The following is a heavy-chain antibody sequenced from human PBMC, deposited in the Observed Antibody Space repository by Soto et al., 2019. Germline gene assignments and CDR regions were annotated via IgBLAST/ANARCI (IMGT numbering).Heavy chain of an antibody. CDR1: GLTFSTYA. V-gene: IGHV3-23*01. CDR2: ISGSGGTT. CDR3: AKVRESAAAGHFDY. D-gene: IGHD6-13*01. J-gene: IGHJ4*02. Sequence: GEPLRLSCAVSGLTFSTYAMSWVRQAPGKGLEWVSVISGSGGTTYYADSVKGRFTISRDNSKNTLYLQMNSLRAEDTAVYYCAKVRESAAAGHFDYWGQGTLVTASS.